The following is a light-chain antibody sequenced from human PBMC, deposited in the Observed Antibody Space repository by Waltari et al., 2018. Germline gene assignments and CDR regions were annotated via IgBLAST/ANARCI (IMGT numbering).Light chain of an antibody. Sequence: ETVMTQSPATLSVSPGERATLSCRASESLGTNLAWYQQKPGQAPRLLIYSASVSATGVPARFSGSGSGTEFTLTISSLQSEDFAVYYCQQYSYWPPLTFGGGTKVEIK. CDR1: ESLGTN. CDR2: SAS. V-gene: IGKV3-15*01. J-gene: IGKJ4*01. CDR3: QQYSYWPPLT.